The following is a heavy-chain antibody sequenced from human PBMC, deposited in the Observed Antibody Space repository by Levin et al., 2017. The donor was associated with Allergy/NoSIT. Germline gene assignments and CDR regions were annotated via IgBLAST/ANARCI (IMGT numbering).Heavy chain of an antibody. Sequence: GGSLRLSCAASGFTFSDYYMSWIRQAPGKGLEWVSYISSSSSYTNYADSVKGRFTISRDNAKNSLYLQMNSLRAEDTAVYYCAREAGGSGGSGSPMGYWGQGTLVTVSS. J-gene: IGHJ4*02. CDR2: ISSSSSYT. CDR1: GFTFSDYY. D-gene: IGHD3-10*01. V-gene: IGHV3-11*05. CDR3: AREAGGSGGSGSPMGY.